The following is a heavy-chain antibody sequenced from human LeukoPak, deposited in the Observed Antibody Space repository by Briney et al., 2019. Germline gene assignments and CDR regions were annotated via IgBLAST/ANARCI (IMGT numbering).Heavy chain of an antibody. D-gene: IGHD6-13*01. CDR3: ARVYSSSRGNYFDY. J-gene: IGHJ4*02. CDR2: INAGNGNT. CDR1: GHTFTTFA. V-gene: IGHV1-3*01. Sequence: ASVKVSCKASGHTFTTFAIHWVRQAPGQSLEWMGWINAGNGNTIYSQKFQGRVTITRDTSASTAYMELSSLRSEDSAVYYCARVYSSSRGNYFDYWGQGTLVTVSS.